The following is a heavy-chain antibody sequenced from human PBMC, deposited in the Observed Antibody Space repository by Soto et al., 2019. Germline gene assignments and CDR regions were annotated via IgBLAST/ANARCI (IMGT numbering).Heavy chain of an antibody. CDR3: ARRKIRGVILDWFDP. CDR1: GGSISSGDYY. V-gene: IGHV4-30-4*01. Sequence: QVQLQESGPGLVKPSQTLSLTCTVSGGSISSGDYYWSWIRQPPGKGLEWIGYIYYSGSTYYNPSLKIRVTISVDTSKNQFSLKLSSVTAADTAVYYCARRKIRGVILDWFDPWGQGTLVTVSS. J-gene: IGHJ5*02. D-gene: IGHD3-10*01. CDR2: IYYSGST.